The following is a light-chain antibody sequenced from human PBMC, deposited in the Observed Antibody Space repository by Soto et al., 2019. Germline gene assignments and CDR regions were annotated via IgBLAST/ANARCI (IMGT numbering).Light chain of an antibody. J-gene: IGLJ1*01. CDR1: SSDVGGYHY. CDR3: SSYTGTNNFGV. CDR2: EVR. Sequence: QSALTQPPSASGSPGQSVTISCTGRSSDVGGYHYVSWYQQHPGKAPKLVIYEVRKRPSVVPDRFSGSKSGNTASLTVSGLQAEDDADYYCSSYTGTNNFGVFGPGTKLTVL. V-gene: IGLV2-8*01.